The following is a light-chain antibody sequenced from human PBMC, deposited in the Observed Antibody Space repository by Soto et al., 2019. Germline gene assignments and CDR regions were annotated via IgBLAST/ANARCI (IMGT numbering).Light chain of an antibody. V-gene: IGKV3-20*01. CDR3: QQYGSSPT. CDR1: QSVSSSY. CDR2: GAS. Sequence: EIVLTQSPGTLSLSPGERATLSCRASQSVSSSYLAWYQQKPGQAPRLLIYGASSRATGIADRFSGSGSGTDFTLTISRLEPEHVAVYYCQQYGSSPTFGQGTKVEIK. J-gene: IGKJ1*01.